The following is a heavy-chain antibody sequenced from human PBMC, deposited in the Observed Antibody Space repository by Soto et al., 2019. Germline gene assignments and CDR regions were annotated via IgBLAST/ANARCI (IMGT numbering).Heavy chain of an antibody. V-gene: IGHV3-23*01. CDR3: AKTRGAMIYAISVYGMDV. CDR1: GFSFSSFA. J-gene: IGHJ6*02. D-gene: IGHD2-8*01. CDR2: ISGSADST. Sequence: EVQLLESGGGFIHPGGSLRLSCAASGFSFSSFAMNWVRQAPGNVLDWVSIISGSADSTFYADSVKGRFTISRDNSKSTLYLQINSLRAEDTAVYYCAKTRGAMIYAISVYGMDVWGQGTTVTVSS.